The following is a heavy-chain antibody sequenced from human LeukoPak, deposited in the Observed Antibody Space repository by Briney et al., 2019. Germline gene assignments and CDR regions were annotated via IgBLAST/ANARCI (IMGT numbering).Heavy chain of an antibody. CDR2: IDYDETT. D-gene: IGHD3-10*01. CDR3: ARGDTRRGGTRRERSYYYGMDV. V-gene: IGHV4-34*01. Sequence: SETLSLTCAVYGQSPRDYYWSWIRRPPGKGLEWIGEIDYDETTVYSPSLKSRVTISADTSKYQFSLKLTSVTAADTAVYYCARGDTRRGGTRRERSYYYGMDVWGQGTTVTVS. CDR1: GQSPRDYY. J-gene: IGHJ6*02.